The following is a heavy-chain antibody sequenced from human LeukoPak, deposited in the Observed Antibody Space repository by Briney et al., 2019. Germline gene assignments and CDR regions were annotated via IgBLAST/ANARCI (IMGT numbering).Heavy chain of an antibody. CDR3: ARPGIVGAPGYFDY. Sequence: KPSETLSLTCTVSGGSISSSSYYWGWIRQPPGKGLEWIGSIYYSGSTYYNPSLKSRVTISVDTSKNQFSLKLSSVTAADTAVCYCARPGIVGAPGYFDYWGQGTLVTVSS. CDR1: GGSISSSSYY. V-gene: IGHV4-39*01. D-gene: IGHD1-26*01. J-gene: IGHJ4*02. CDR2: IYYSGST.